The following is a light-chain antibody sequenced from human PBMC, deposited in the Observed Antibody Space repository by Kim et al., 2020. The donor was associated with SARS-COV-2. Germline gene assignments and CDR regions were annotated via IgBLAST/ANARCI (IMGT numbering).Light chain of an antibody. Sequence: QSALTQPASLSGSPGQSVTISCSGTINDLGTYALVSWYQQYPGKAPRLIIFDIPQRPSGISGRFSGSKSGNTASLTISPLEPDDEADYFCCSFTSGVSWVFGGGTQLTVL. CDR3: CSFTSGVSWV. CDR1: INDLGTYAL. J-gene: IGLJ3*02. V-gene: IGLV2-23*02. CDR2: DIP.